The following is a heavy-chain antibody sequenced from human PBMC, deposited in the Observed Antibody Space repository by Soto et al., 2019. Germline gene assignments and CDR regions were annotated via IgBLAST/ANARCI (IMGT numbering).Heavy chain of an antibody. CDR1: GFTFSSYS. V-gene: IGHV3-21*01. D-gene: IGHD3-16*02. Sequence: GGSLRLSCAASGFTFSSYSMNWVRQAPGKGLEWVSPISSSSSYIYYADSVKGRFTISRDNAKNSLYLQMNSLRAEDTAVYYCARDKDYDYVWGSYRYRDYFDYWGQGTLVTVSS. CDR2: ISSSSSYI. J-gene: IGHJ4*02. CDR3: ARDKDYDYVWGSYRYRDYFDY.